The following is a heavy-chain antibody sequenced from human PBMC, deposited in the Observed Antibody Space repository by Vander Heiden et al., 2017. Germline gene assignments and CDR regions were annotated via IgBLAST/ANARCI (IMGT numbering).Heavy chain of an antibody. CDR3: AGTKNAASAYYGMEV. CDR2: IYWDDDK. V-gene: IGHV2-5*02. D-gene: IGHD6-13*01. J-gene: IGHJ6*02. CDR1: GFSITTTGVG. Sequence: QINLKASGPTLVKPTETLTLTCTLSGFSITTTGVGVGWIRQPPGKALEWLAVIYWDDDKRYSASLRSRLTITKDTYRNQVVLTVANMDPLDTGSYYCAGTKNAASAYYGMEVWGQETTVTVSS.